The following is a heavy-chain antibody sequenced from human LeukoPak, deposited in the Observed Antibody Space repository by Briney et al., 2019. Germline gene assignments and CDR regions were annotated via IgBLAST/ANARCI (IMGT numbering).Heavy chain of an antibody. V-gene: IGHV4-39*01. CDR3: ARLHYGGNYGYYYYYMDV. D-gene: IGHD4-23*01. Sequence: SETLSLTCSVSGGSIGRGSYYWGWIRQPPGKGLEWIGSIYYTGSTYYNPSLRSRVTISVDTSKNQFSLKLSSVTAADTSVYYCARLHYGGNYGYYYYYMDVWGKGTTVTISS. CDR2: IYYTGST. CDR1: GGSIGRGSYY. J-gene: IGHJ6*03.